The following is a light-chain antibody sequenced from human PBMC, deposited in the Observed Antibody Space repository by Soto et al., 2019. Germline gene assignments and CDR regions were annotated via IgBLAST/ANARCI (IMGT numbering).Light chain of an antibody. CDR2: GAS. V-gene: IGKV3-20*01. J-gene: IGKJ4*01. CDR3: KQYGSSPGT. CDR1: QSVSSY. Sequence: EIVLTQSPGTLSLSPGERATLSCRASQSVSSYLAWYQQKRGQAPRLLISGASSRATGIPDRFSGSGSGTDFTLTIRRLEPEDFAVYYCKQYGSSPGTFGGGTKVEIK.